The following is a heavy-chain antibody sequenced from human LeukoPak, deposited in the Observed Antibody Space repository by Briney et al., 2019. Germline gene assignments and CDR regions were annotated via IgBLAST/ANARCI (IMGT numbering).Heavy chain of an antibody. D-gene: IGHD3-10*01. V-gene: IGHV4-39*01. Sequence: SETLSLTCTVSGGSISSSSYYWGWIRQTPGKGLEWIGSIGYSGSIYYNPSLRSRVTISADTSQNQFSLKLSSVTAAEMAVYYCARLGNYYGSGTYWDSWGQGTLVTVSS. CDR3: ARLGNYYGSGTYWDS. CDR1: GGSISSSSYY. J-gene: IGHJ4*02. CDR2: IGYSGSI.